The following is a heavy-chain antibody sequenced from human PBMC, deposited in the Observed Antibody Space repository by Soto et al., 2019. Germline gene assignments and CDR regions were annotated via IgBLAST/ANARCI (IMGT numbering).Heavy chain of an antibody. Sequence: LSLTCTVSGGSISSGDYYWSWIRQPPGKGLEWIGYIYYSGSTYYNPSLKSRVTISVDTSKNQFSLKLSSVTAADTAVYYCARSRAMVLRTNWFDPWGQGXLVTVSS. CDR1: GGSISSGDYY. J-gene: IGHJ5*02. CDR2: IYYSGST. D-gene: IGHD3-10*01. CDR3: ARSRAMVLRTNWFDP. V-gene: IGHV4-30-4*01.